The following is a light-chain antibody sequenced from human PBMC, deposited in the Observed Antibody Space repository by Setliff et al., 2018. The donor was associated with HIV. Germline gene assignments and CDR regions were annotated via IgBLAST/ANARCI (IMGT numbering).Light chain of an antibody. J-gene: IGLJ1*01. CDR1: SSDVGAYNY. CDR2: DVS. Sequence: QSALAQPASVSGSPGQSISISCTGTSSDVGAYNYVSWYQQHPGKAPRLIIYDVSDRPSGVSNRFSGSKSGNTASLTISGLQAEDEADYYCSSYTTINTYVFGSGTKSPS. CDR3: SSYTTINTYV. V-gene: IGLV2-14*03.